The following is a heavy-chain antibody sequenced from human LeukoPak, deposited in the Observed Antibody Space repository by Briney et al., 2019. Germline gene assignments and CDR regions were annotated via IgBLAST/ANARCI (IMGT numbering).Heavy chain of an antibody. CDR2: VSGGGGRT. Sequence: GGSLRLSCAASGFTFSNYAMSWVRQAPGKGLEWVSAVSGGGGRTYHADSVKGRFIISRDNSKNTLYLQMNSLRAEDTAVYYCAKAPDYSSGDPGDSWGQGTLVTVSS. D-gene: IGHD2-21*02. J-gene: IGHJ4*02. CDR3: AKAPDYSSGDPGDS. CDR1: GFTFSNYA. V-gene: IGHV3-23*01.